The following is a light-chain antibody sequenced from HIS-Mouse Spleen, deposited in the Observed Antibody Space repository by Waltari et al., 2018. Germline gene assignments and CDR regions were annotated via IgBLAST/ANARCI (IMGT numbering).Light chain of an antibody. Sequence: DIQMTQSPSSLSASVGDRVTITCRASQGISNYLAWYQQKPGKVPKLLIYAASTLQSGVPARFSGSGSGTDFTLTISSLQPEDVATYYCQKYNSAPLITFGQGTRLEIK. CDR2: AAS. V-gene: IGKV1-27*01. CDR1: QGISNY. CDR3: QKYNSAPLIT. J-gene: IGKJ5*01.